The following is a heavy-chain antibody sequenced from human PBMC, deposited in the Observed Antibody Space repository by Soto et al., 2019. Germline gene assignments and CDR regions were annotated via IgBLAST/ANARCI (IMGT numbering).Heavy chain of an antibody. J-gene: IGHJ3*02. CDR3: ARGGDFVTSYRPRGPFDI. D-gene: IGHD3-9*01. Sequence: QVQLVQSGAEVKKPGSSVKVSCKASGGTFRSYTFSWVRQAPGQGLEWMGGIVPLFGSTNNAEVFQGRLTITADESTTTVYMGLASLTSDGTAGYFLARGGDFVTSYRPRGPFDIWGQGTLVTVSS. CDR1: GGTFRSYT. CDR2: IVPLFGST. V-gene: IGHV1-69*01.